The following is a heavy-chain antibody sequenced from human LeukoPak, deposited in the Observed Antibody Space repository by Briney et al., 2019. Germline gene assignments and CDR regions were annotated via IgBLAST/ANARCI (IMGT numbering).Heavy chain of an antibody. CDR3: AKDWNYYDTSVPFYYYYMEV. CDR1: GFTFSVYG. D-gene: IGHD3-22*01. V-gene: IGHV3-30*18. Sequence: TGGSLRLSCAASGFTFSVYGMHWVHQAPGKGLEWVAVVSYDGSDKYYSDSVEGRFSISRDNSKNTVYLQMSSLRAEDTAVYFCAKDWNYYDTSVPFYYYYMEVWGKGTTVTVSS. J-gene: IGHJ6*03. CDR2: VSYDGSDK.